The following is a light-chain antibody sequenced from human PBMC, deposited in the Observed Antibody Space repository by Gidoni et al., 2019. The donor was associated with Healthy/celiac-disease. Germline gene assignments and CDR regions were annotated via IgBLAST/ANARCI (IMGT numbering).Light chain of an antibody. V-gene: IGLV3-1*01. CDR3: QAWDSSAGV. Sequence: SYALTQPPSVSVSPGQTASITCPGDKLGDKYACWCQQKPGQSPVLFIYQVSKRPSGIPERFSGSNSGSTATLTISGTQSMDEADYYCQAWDSSAGVFGGGTKLTVL. CDR1: KLGDKY. J-gene: IGLJ2*01. CDR2: QVS.